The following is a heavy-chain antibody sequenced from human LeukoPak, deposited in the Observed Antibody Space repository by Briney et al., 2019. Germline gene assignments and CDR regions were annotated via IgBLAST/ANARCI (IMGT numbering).Heavy chain of an antibody. D-gene: IGHD5-12*01. Sequence: GGSLRLSCAASGFTVSTNYMSWVRQAPGKELEWASVISSGGTPYYADSVKGRFTISRDSSENTLYLQMHSLRAEDTAVCYCARGGAGYAFDYWGQGTLVTVSS. CDR3: ARGGAGYAFDY. V-gene: IGHV3-66*02. CDR2: ISSGGTP. J-gene: IGHJ4*02. CDR1: GFTVSTNY.